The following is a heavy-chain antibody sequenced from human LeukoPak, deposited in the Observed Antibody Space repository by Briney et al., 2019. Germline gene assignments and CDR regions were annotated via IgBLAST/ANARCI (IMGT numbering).Heavy chain of an antibody. CDR1: GFTFSSYW. CDR2: INTDGSST. CDR3: ARDRSYYDFWSGPGDAFDI. J-gene: IGHJ3*02. Sequence: QPGGSLRLSCAASGFTFSSYWMHWVRQSPGKGLVWVSRINTDGSSTNYADSVKGRFTISRDNAKNTLYLQMNSLRAEDTAVYYCARDRSYYDFWSGPGDAFDIWGQGTMVTVSS. D-gene: IGHD3-3*01. V-gene: IGHV3-74*01.